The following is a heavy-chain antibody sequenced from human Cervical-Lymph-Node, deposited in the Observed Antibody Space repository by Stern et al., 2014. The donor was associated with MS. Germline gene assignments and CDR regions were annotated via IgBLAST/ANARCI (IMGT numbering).Heavy chain of an antibody. CDR1: GFIFSNSW. J-gene: IGHJ4*02. CDR3: AREGYCDY. Sequence: EVQLVESGGGLVQPGGSLRLSCAASGFIFSNSWMSWVRQAPGKGLKWGANTKCDGSEKNYVDSGKGRFTISRDNAKNTLYLQMNSLRAEDTAMYYCAREGYCDYWGQGTLVTVSS. V-gene: IGHV3-7*01. CDR2: TKCDGSEK. D-gene: IGHD2-15*01.